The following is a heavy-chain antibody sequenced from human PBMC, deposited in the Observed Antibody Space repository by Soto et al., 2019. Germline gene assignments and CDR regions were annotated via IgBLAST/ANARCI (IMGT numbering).Heavy chain of an antibody. D-gene: IGHD6-19*01. V-gene: IGHV2-26*01. Sequence: QVTLKESGPVLVKPTEPLTLTCTVSGFSLSNARMGVSWIRQPPGKALEWLAHIFSNDEKSYSTSLKSRLTISKDTSKSQVVLTMTNMDPVDTATYYCARTSSGWYVPFDYWGQGTLVTVSS. CDR1: GFSLSNARMG. CDR3: ARTSSGWYVPFDY. CDR2: IFSNDEK. J-gene: IGHJ4*02.